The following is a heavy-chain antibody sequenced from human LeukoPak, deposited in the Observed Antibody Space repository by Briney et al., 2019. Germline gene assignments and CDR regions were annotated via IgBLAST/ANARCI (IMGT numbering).Heavy chain of an antibody. CDR2: ISWDGATK. CDR1: GFTFSTYA. CDR3: ARVYGELSHFDY. V-gene: IGHV3-30-3*01. Sequence: GGSLRLSCAASGFTFSTYAMHWVRQAPGKELEWLALISWDGATKYYADSVKGRFSISRDNSKNTLFLQMSSLRPEDTSVYYCARVYGELSHFDYWGQGTLVTVSS. D-gene: IGHD3-10*01. J-gene: IGHJ4*02.